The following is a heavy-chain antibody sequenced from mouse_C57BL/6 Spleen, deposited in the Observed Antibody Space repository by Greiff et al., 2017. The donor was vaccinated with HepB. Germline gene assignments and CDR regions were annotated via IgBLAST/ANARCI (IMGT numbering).Heavy chain of an antibody. V-gene: IGHV1-55*01. Sequence: VQLQQPGAELVKPGASVKMSCKASGYTFTSYWITWVKQRPGQGLEWIGDIYPGSGSTNYNEKFKSKATLTVDTSSSTAYMQLSSLTSEDSAVYYCARSGHYYGSSYPVDYWGQGTTLTVSS. CDR2: IYPGSGST. CDR1: GYTFTSYW. D-gene: IGHD1-1*01. CDR3: ARSGHYYGSSYPVDY. J-gene: IGHJ2*01.